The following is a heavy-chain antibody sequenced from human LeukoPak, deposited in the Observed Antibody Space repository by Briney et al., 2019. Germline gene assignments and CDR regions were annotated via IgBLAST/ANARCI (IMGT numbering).Heavy chain of an antibody. D-gene: IGHD6-13*01. CDR1: GGSISSGSYY. CDR2: FYYSGSS. Sequence: SETLSLTCTVSGGSISSGSYYWGWIRQPPGKGLEWIGSFYYSGSSYYNPSLKSRVTISVDTSKNQFSLKLSSVTAADTAVYYCARRLAAAGTFAYYYYYMDVWGKGTTVTVSS. J-gene: IGHJ6*03. CDR3: ARRLAAAGTFAYYYYYMDV. V-gene: IGHV4-39*01.